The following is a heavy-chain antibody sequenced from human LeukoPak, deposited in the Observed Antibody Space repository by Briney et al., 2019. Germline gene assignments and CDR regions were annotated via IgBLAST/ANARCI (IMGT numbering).Heavy chain of an antibody. CDR2: INHSGST. Sequence: PSETLSLTCAVYGGSFSGYYWSWIRQPPGKGLEWIGEINHSGSTNYNPSLKSRVTISVDTSKNQFSLKLSSVTAADTAVYYCARGVRYYAFWSGYLDYYMDVWGKGTTVTVSS. CDR1: GGSFSGYY. D-gene: IGHD3-3*01. J-gene: IGHJ6*03. V-gene: IGHV4-34*01. CDR3: ARGVRYYAFWSGYLDYYMDV.